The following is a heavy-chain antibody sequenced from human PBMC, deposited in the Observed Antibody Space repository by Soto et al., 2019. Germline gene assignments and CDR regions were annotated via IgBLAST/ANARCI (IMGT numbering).Heavy chain of an antibody. CDR1: GFTVSSNY. V-gene: IGHV3-53*01. D-gene: IGHD6-19*01. Sequence: GGSLRLSCAASGFTVSSNYMSWVRQAPGKGLEWVSVIYSGGSTYYADSVKGRFTISRDNSKNTLYLQMNSLRAEDTAVYYCARASQWLVEYYYYYYGMDVWCQGTTVTVSS. CDR3: ARASQWLVEYYYYYYGMDV. CDR2: IYSGGST. J-gene: IGHJ6*02.